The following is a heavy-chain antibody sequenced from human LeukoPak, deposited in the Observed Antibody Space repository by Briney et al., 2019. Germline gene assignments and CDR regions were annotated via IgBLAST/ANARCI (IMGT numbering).Heavy chain of an antibody. CDR1: GFTVSNNY. CDR2: ISSDGNDK. CDR3: TTKVIRGNSGDDYDD. V-gene: IGHV3-30*03. D-gene: IGHD5-12*01. Sequence: GGSLRLSCAASGFTVSNNYMNWVRQAPGKGLEWVALISSDGNDKLYGDSVKGRFTISRDDSKSTLYLQMNSLRAEDTAVYYCTTKVIRGNSGDDYDDWGQGTLVTVSS. J-gene: IGHJ4*02.